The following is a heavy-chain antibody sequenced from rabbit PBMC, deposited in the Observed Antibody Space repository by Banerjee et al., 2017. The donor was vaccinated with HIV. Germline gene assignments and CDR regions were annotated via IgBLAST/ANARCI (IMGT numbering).Heavy chain of an antibody. CDR2: IYGGSSGST. V-gene: IGHV1S40*01. CDR1: GFSFSSSYW. CDR3: ARGLVAGDGAAL. D-gene: IGHD4-1*01. J-gene: IGHJ6*01. Sequence: QSLEESGGDLVKPGASLTLTCTASGFSFSSSYWICWVRQAPGKGLEWIACIYGGSSGSTYYASWAKGRFTISLDNAQNTVFLQMTSLTAADTATYFCARGLVAGDGAALWGQGTLVTVS.